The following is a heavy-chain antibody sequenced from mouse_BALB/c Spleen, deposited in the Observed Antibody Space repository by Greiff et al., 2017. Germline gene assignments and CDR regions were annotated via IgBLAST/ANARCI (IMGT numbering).Heavy chain of an antibody. V-gene: IGHV1-7*01. CDR3: ARGITTVVARAMDY. Sequence: QVQLKQSGAELAKPGASVKMSCKASGYTFTSYWMHWVKQRPGQGLEWIGYINPSTGYTEYNQKFKDKATLTADKSSSTAYMQLSSLTSEDSAVYYCARGITTVVARAMDYWGQGTSVTVSS. J-gene: IGHJ4*01. CDR2: INPSTGYT. D-gene: IGHD1-1*01. CDR1: GYTFTSYW.